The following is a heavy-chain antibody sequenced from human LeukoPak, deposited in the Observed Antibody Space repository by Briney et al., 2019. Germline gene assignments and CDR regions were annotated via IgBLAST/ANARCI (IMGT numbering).Heavy chain of an antibody. CDR3: ARHWDRGHTAELASHI. CDR1: GGSISSGDYF. V-gene: IGHV4-39*01. Sequence: PSETLSLTCSVSGGSISSGDYFWGWIRQPPGKGLEWIASIFYGSGTFYTSSLKNGNTYYNPSLKSRATISMDTSLNQFSLELISVTAADTGVYYCARHWDRGHTAELASHIWGQGTMVTISS. D-gene: IGHD1-26*01. J-gene: IGHJ3*02. CDR2: IFYGSGTFYTSSLKNGNT.